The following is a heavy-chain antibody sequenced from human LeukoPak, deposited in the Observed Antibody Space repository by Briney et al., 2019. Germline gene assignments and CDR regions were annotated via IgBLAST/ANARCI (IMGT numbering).Heavy chain of an antibody. CDR2: ISVSGGST. D-gene: IGHD6-19*01. CDR1: GFTFNTYA. CDR3: AKAGSDWYYFDS. J-gene: IGHJ4*02. V-gene: IGHV3-23*01. Sequence: PGGSLRLSCAASGFTFNTYAMTRVRQAPGKGLEWVSDISVSGGSTYYEDSVQGRFTISRDNSKNTLYLQMNSLRVEDTAIYYCAKAGSDWYYFDSWGQGTLVTVSS.